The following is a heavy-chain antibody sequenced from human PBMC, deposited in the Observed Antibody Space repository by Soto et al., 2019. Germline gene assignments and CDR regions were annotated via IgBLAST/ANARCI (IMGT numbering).Heavy chain of an antibody. V-gene: IGHV3-33*01. Sequence: QVQLVESGGGVVQPGRSLRLSCAASGFTFSSYGMHWVRQAPGKGLEWVAVIWYDGSNKYYADSVKGRFTISRDNSKNTLYRQMNSLRAEDTAVYYCARDGAGDYYGMDVWGQGTTVTVSS. J-gene: IGHJ6*02. CDR1: GFTFSSYG. CDR3: ARDGAGDYYGMDV. CDR2: IWYDGSNK. D-gene: IGHD3-10*01.